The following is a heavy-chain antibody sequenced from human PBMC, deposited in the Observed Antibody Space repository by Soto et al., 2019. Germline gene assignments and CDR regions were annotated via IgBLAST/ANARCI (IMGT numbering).Heavy chain of an antibody. J-gene: IGHJ4*02. Sequence: KTSETLSLTCTVSGGSISSSSYYWGWIRQPPGKGLEWIGSIYYSGSTYYNPSLKSRVTISVDTSKNQFSLKLSSVTAADTAVYYCADETYYYDSSGYYENWIFDYWGQGTLVTVSS. V-gene: IGHV4-39*01. D-gene: IGHD3-22*01. CDR2: IYYSGST. CDR1: GGSISSSSYY. CDR3: ADETYYYDSSGYYENWIFDY.